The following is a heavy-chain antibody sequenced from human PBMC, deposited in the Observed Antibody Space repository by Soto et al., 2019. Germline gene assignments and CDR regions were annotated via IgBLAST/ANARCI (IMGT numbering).Heavy chain of an antibody. CDR1: GGTFSSYA. Sequence: QVQLVQSGAEVKKPGSSVKVSCKASGGTFSSYAISWVRQAPGQGLGWMGGIIPIFGTANYAQKFQGRVTITADESTSTAYMELSSLRSEDTAVYYCARAVGTMITFGGVIGYYFDYWGQGTLVTVSS. D-gene: IGHD3-16*02. CDR2: IIPIFGTA. J-gene: IGHJ4*02. CDR3: ARAVGTMITFGGVIGYYFDY. V-gene: IGHV1-69*01.